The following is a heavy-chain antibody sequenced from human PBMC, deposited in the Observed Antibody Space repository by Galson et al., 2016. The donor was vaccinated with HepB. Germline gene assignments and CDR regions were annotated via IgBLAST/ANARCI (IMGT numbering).Heavy chain of an antibody. V-gene: IGHV4-39*01. CDR1: GASISATNYY. CDR2: IYHTEST. D-gene: IGHD6-19*01. Sequence: SETLSLTCTVSGASISATNYYWGWIRQPPGRGLEWIGSIYHTESTNYNPSLESRVTISVDTAKNHLTLSLNSVTAADTVVYYCATGIVVAGKMYYHYMDVWGKGTSVTVSS. CDR3: ATGIVVAGKMYYHYMDV. J-gene: IGHJ6*03.